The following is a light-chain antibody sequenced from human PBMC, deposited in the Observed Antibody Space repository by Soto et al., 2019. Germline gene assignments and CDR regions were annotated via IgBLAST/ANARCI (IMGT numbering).Light chain of an antibody. V-gene: IGKV3-20*01. CDR2: GAS. CDR1: QSVGSNN. Sequence: ETVLTQSPGTLSLSPGERATLSCRASQSVGSNNLAWYQQKPVRAPRLLVYGASSRATGIPDRFSGSGSGTDFTVAISIQEPEDFAVYDCEQDGNSPMTFGQGTRLEI. CDR3: EQDGNSPMT. J-gene: IGKJ5*01.